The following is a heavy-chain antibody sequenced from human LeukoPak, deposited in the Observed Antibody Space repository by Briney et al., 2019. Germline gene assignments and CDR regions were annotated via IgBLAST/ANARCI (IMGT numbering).Heavy chain of an antibody. D-gene: IGHD5-12*01. V-gene: IGHV3-15*01. CDR2: IKSKTDGGTT. J-gene: IGHJ4*02. CDR3: GYSGDDYLDY. CDR1: GFTFSDYY. Sequence: GGSLRLSCAASGFTFSDYYMSWIRQAPGKGLEGVGRIKSKTDGGTTDYAAPVKGRFTISRDDSKNTLYLQMNSLKTEDTAVYYCGYSGDDYLDYWGQGTLVTVSS.